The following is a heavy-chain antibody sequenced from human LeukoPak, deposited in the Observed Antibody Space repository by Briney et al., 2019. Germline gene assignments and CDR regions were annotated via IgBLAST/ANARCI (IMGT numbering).Heavy chain of an antibody. V-gene: IGHV4-31*03. D-gene: IGHD2-2*01. Sequence: SETLSLTCTVSGGSISSGGYYWSWIRQHPGKGLEWIGYIYYSGSTYYNPSLKSRVTISVDTSKNQFSLKLSSVTAADTAVYYCASRVRRVVLAHPGAFDIWGQGTMVTVSS. CDR1: GGSISSGGYY. J-gene: IGHJ3*02. CDR3: ASRVRRVVLAHPGAFDI. CDR2: IYYSGST.